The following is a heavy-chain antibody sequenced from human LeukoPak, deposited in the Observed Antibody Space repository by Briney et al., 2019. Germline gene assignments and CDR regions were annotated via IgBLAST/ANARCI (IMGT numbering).Heavy chain of an antibody. Sequence: GASVKVSCKASGYTFTGYYMHWVRQAPGQGLEWTGWINPNSGGTNYAQKFQGRVTMTRDTSISTAYMELSRLRSDDTAVYYCAREDCTNGVCYSIENGWFDPWGQGTLVTVSS. V-gene: IGHV1-2*02. CDR3: AREDCTNGVCYSIENGWFDP. D-gene: IGHD2-8*01. CDR2: INPNSGGT. J-gene: IGHJ5*02. CDR1: GYTFTGYY.